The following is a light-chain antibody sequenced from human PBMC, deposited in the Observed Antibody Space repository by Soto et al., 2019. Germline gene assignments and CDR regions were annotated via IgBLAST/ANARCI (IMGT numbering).Light chain of an antibody. CDR2: GGC. CDR1: QSVSSSY. Sequence: EIVLTQSPGTLSLSPGERATLSCRASQSVSSSYLAWYQQKPGQAPRLLIYGGCSRATGIPDRFSGSGSGTDLTLTISRLEPEDFAVYYCQQYGSSPHKQYTFGQGTKLEIK. CDR3: QQYGSSPHKQYT. J-gene: IGKJ2*01. V-gene: IGKV3-20*01.